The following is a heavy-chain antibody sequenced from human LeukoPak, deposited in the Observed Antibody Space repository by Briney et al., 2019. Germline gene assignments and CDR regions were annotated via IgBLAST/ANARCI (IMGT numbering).Heavy chain of an antibody. CDR3: ARLRSPGDFDY. D-gene: IGHD1-26*01. J-gene: IGHJ4*02. CDR2: IYYSGST. V-gene: IGHV4-39*07. CDR1: DGSVSGTNYY. Sequence: SETLSLTCSVSDGSVSGTNYYWAWIRQPPEKGLEWIGTIYYSGSTYYNVSLKSRVTISVDTSKNQFSLNLNSVTAADTAVYYCARLRSPGDFDYWGQGTLVTVSS.